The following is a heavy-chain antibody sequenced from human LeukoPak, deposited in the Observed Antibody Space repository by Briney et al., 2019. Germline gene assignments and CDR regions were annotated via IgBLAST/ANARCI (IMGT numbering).Heavy chain of an antibody. J-gene: IGHJ4*02. CDR3: ATEKYSSLSLYLPPSITMVRGVSEY. CDR1: GFTFDNYG. V-gene: IGHV3-30*02. D-gene: IGHD3-10*01. Sequence: GGSLRLSCAASGFTFDNYGIHWVRQAPGKGLEWVAFIRYDVSKKYYADSVKGRFTISRDNSKNTLYLQMNSLRAEDTAVYYCATEKYSSLSLYLPPSITMVRGVSEYWGQGTLVTVSS. CDR2: IRYDVSKK.